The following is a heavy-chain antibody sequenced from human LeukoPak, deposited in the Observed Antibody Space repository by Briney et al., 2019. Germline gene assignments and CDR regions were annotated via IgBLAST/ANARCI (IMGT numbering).Heavy chain of an antibody. Sequence: GESLKISCKGSGYSFTTYWIDWVRQMPGKGLEWMGIIYPGDSDIRYSPSFQGQVTISADKSISTAYLQWSSLKASDTAMYYCARQRVNWGLVNDYWGQGTLVTVSS. CDR1: GYSFTTYW. CDR2: IYPGDSDI. CDR3: ARQRVNWGLVNDY. V-gene: IGHV5-51*01. D-gene: IGHD7-27*01. J-gene: IGHJ4*02.